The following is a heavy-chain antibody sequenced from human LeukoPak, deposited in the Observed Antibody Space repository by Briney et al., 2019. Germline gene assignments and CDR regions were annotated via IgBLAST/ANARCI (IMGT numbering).Heavy chain of an antibody. J-gene: IGHJ6*03. CDR3: ARVGYDFWSGYYLDYYYYYMDV. V-gene: IGHV3-7*03. CDR2: IKQDGSEE. CDR1: GFTLTDYW. D-gene: IGHD3-3*01. Sequence: GGSLRLSCAASGFTLTDYWMSWVRQAPGKGLEWVANIKQDGSEEYYVDSVKGRFTISRDNAKNSLYLQMNSLRAEDTAVYYCARVGYDFWSGYYLDYYYYYMDVWGKGTTVTVSS.